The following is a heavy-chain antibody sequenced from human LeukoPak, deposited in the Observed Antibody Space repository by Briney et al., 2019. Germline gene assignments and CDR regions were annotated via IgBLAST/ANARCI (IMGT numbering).Heavy chain of an antibody. CDR1: GGSISSGDYY. Sequence: SETLSLTCTVSGGSISSGDYYWSWIRQPPGKGLEWIGYIYYSGSTYYNPSLKSRVTISVDTSKNQFSLKLSSVTAADTAVYYCARDPAAGYCSSTSCPNPVAFDIWGQGTMVTVSS. J-gene: IGHJ3*02. D-gene: IGHD2-2*01. CDR3: ARDPAAGYCSSTSCPNPVAFDI. V-gene: IGHV4-30-4*08. CDR2: IYYSGST.